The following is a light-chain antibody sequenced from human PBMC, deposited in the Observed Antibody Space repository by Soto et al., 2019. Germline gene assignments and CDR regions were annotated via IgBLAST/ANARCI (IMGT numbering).Light chain of an antibody. Sequence: EIVMTQSPATLSVSPGERDTLSCRASQSVVSNLDWYKQKPGQAPRLLIYGASTSPTGIPARFSGSGSEIEFTLTISSLQAEDFAVYYGQQYNNWPPYTFGQGTKLEIK. CDR1: QSVVSN. CDR3: QQYNNWPPYT. CDR2: GAS. J-gene: IGKJ2*01. V-gene: IGKV3-15*01.